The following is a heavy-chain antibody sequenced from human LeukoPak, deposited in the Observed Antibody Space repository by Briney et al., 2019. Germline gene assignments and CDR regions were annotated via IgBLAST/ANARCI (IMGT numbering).Heavy chain of an antibody. D-gene: IGHD5-24*01. V-gene: IGHV1-69*05. J-gene: IGHJ4*02. CDR1: GGTFSSYA. CDR2: LIPNFGTT. Sequence: SVKVSCKASGGTFSSYAVSWVRQAPGQGLEWMGRLIPNFGTTNYAQKFQGRVTITRDESTSTAYMELSSLRSEDTAVYYCARDSRSGYNDHYFDYWGQGTLVTVSS. CDR3: ARDSRSGYNDHYFDY.